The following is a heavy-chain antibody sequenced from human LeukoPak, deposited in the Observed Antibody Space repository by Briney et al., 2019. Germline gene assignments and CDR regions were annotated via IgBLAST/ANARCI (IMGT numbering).Heavy chain of an antibody. Sequence: SETLSLTCSVSGGSISSSGDYWGWIRQPPGKGLEWIGSIYYSGSTYYNPSLKSRVTISEDTSKNQFSLKLSSVTAADTAVYYCARDDFWRDYYFDYWGQGTLVTVSS. D-gene: IGHD3-3*01. V-gene: IGHV4-39*07. CDR3: ARDDFWRDYYFDY. CDR1: GGSISSSGDY. CDR2: IYYSGST. J-gene: IGHJ4*02.